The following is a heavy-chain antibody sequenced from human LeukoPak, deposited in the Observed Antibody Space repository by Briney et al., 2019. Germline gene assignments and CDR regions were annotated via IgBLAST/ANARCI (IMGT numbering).Heavy chain of an antibody. V-gene: IGHV1-69*13. CDR1: GGTFSSYA. Sequence: SVKVSCKASGGTFSSYAISWVRQAPGQGLEWMGGIIPIFGTANYAQKFQGRVTITADESTSTAYMELSSLRSEDTAVYYCARGIDIVVARKIDYTFDYWGQGTLVTVSS. J-gene: IGHJ4*02. CDR3: ARGIDIVVARKIDYTFDY. CDR2: IIPIFGTA. D-gene: IGHD2-2*01.